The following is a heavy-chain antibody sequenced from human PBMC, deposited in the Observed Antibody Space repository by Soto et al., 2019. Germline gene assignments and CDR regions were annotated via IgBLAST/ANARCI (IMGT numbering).Heavy chain of an antibody. CDR2: ITSSGCNT. V-gene: IGHV3-23*01. CDR3: AKGQGRGAAALDY. CDR1: GFTFSGYA. Sequence: EVQLLESGGDLVQRGGSLRLSCAASGFTFSGYAMSWVRQAPGKGLEWVSSITSSGCNTYYVDSVKGGFTISRDNSKNTLQLHMNGLAVEAPAVYYCAKGQGRGAAALDYWGQGTLVTV. D-gene: IGHD6-13*01. J-gene: IGHJ4*02.